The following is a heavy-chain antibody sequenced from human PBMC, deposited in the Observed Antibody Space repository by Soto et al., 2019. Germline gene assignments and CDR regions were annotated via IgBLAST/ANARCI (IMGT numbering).Heavy chain of an antibody. J-gene: IGHJ6*02. CDR1: GFTFSSYA. CDR3: ARDLEVVVVVAATPSHYYYGMDV. CDR2: ISYDGSNK. D-gene: IGHD2-15*01. V-gene: IGHV3-30-3*01. Sequence: VGSLRLSCAASGFTFSSYAMHWVRQAPGKGLEWVAVISYDGSNKYYADSVKGRFTISRDNSKNTLYLQMNSLRAEDTAVYYCARDLEVVVVVAATPSHYYYGMDVWGQGTTVTVSS.